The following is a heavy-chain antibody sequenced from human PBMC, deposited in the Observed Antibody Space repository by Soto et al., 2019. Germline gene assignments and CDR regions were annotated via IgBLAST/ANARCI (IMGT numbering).Heavy chain of an antibody. CDR3: ATSYSNGWYFDY. J-gene: IGHJ4*02. V-gene: IGHV4-31*03. Sequence: PSETLSLTCTVSGGSISSGGYYWSWIRQHPGKGLEWIGYIYYSGSTYYNPSLKSRVTISVDTSKNQFSLKLSSVTAADTAVYYCATSYSNGWYFDYWGQGTLVTVSS. CDR2: IYYSGST. CDR1: GGSISSGGYY. D-gene: IGHD6-19*01.